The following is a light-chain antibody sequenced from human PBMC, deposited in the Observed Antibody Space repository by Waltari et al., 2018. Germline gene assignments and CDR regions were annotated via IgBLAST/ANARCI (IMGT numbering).Light chain of an antibody. CDR3: LQDSNYPRT. CDR2: AAS. J-gene: IGKJ1*01. V-gene: IGKV1-6*01. CDR1: QAIRNE. Sequence: TCQASQAIRNELGWYQQKPGKAPKLLIYAASSLQTGVPSRFSGGGSGTDFTLTITSLQPEDFAIYYCLQDSNYPRTFGQGTKVEIK.